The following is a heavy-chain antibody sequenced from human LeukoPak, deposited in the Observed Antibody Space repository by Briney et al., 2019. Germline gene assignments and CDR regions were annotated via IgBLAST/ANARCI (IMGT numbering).Heavy chain of an antibody. J-gene: IGHJ4*02. CDR2: IYYTGTT. CDR1: GGSMSGYY. CDR3: ARLRGNYFPDF. D-gene: IGHD2/OR15-2a*01. V-gene: IGHV4-59*01. Sequence: SETLSLTCTVSGGSMSGYYWTWIRQPPGKTLEWIAYIYYTGTTNYNPSLESRVTISVGTSRNQFSLRLRSVTAADTAVYYCARLRGNYFPDFWGQGTLVTVSS.